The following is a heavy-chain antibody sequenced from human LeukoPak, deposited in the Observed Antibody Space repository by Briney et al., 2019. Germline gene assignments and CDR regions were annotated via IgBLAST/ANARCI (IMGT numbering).Heavy chain of an antibody. V-gene: IGHV1-46*01. J-gene: IGHJ5*02. D-gene: IGHD3-10*01. CDR2: INPSGGST. Sequence: ASVTVSCKASGYTFTGYYMHWVRQAPGQGLEWMGIINPSGGSTSYAQKFQGRVTMTRDMSTSTVYMELSSLRSEDTAVYYCARENYYGSEPQINWFDPWGQGTLVTVSS. CDR3: ARENYYGSEPQINWFDP. CDR1: GYTFTGYY.